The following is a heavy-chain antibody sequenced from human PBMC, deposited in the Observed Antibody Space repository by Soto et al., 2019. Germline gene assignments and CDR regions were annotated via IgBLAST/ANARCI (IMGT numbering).Heavy chain of an antibody. CDR3: AREPTIAEVGTPRRYFDY. Sequence: GGSLSLSCAASRFTFSTYAFYWVRQAPGKGLEWVAAISHDGSNKYYADSVKGRFTISRDNSKNTLELQMDSLRSEDTAVYYCAREPTIAEVGTPRRYFDYWGQGTLVTVSS. V-gene: IGHV3-30-3*01. D-gene: IGHD6-13*01. J-gene: IGHJ4*02. CDR1: RFTFSTYA. CDR2: ISHDGSNK.